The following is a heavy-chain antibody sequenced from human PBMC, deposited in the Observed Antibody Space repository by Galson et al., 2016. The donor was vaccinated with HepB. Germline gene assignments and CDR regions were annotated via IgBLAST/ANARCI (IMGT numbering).Heavy chain of an antibody. CDR3: ARAGSTSMVQGWAYRMDV. D-gene: IGHD3-10*01. CDR1: GCSFITYA. CDR2: INAGNGDT. Sequence: SVKVSCKASGCSFITYAMHWVRQAPGQRLEWMGWINAGNGDTKYSQKLQGRVTITRDTSASTAYMELSSLRSEDTAVYFCARAGSTSMVQGWAYRMDVWGQGTTVTVSS. J-gene: IGHJ6*02. V-gene: IGHV1-3*01.